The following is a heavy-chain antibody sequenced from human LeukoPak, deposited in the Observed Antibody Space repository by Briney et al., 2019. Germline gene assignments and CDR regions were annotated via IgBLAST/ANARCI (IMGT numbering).Heavy chain of an antibody. CDR2: TAGSGISK. Sequence: GGSLRLSCVASGFTFNNYAMSWVRQAPGRGLEWASSTAGSGISKDYADSVKGRFTISKDKSKNTLYLQMDNLRAEDTGVYFCARLPTFYYDSSGYHYDYWGQGTLVTVSS. V-gene: IGHV3-23*01. D-gene: IGHD3-22*01. CDR3: ARLPTFYYDSSGYHYDY. J-gene: IGHJ4*02. CDR1: GFTFNNYA.